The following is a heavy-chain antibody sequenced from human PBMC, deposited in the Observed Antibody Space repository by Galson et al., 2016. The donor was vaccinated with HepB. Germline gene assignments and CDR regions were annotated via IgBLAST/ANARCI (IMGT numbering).Heavy chain of an antibody. V-gene: IGHV1-3*01. CDR2: INAGNDST. D-gene: IGHD5-24*01. J-gene: IGHJ6*03. CDR1: GYTFTSYA. Sequence: SVKVSCKASGYTFTSYAMHWVRQAPGQRLEWMGWINAGNDSTKYSQNFQGRVTITRDTSASTGYMELSSLSSADTAVYFCAKSGWDYYFYLDVWGKGTTVTVSS. CDR3: AKSGWDYYFYLDV.